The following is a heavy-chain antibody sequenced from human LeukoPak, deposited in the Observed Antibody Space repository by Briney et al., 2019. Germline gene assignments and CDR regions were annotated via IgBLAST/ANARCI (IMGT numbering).Heavy chain of an antibody. V-gene: IGHV4-59*01. CDR3: ARSSAHSYGDFHF. CDR2: IHHSGAT. J-gene: IGHJ4*02. CDR1: GVSITTNY. D-gene: IGHD5-18*01. Sequence: SETLSLTXSVSGVSITTNYWSWIRQPPGKGLEWLGYIHHSGATSYNPSLKSRGTMSLDTSNNQFSLKVTSVTAADTAVYYCARSSAHSYGDFHFWGQGNLVTVSS.